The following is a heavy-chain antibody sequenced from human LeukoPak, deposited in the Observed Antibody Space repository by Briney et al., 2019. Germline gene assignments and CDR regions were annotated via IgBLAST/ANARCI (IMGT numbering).Heavy chain of an antibody. J-gene: IGHJ5*02. CDR1: GGSFNGYY. CDR3: ARALNYGSGSYFIDP. Sequence: PSETLSLTCAVYGGSFNGYYWSWIRQPPGEGLERIGEINHSGSTNYNPSLKSRVTISVDTSKNQFSLKLSSVTAADTAVYYCARALNYGSGSYFIDPWGQGTLVTVSS. D-gene: IGHD3-10*01. V-gene: IGHV4-34*01. CDR2: INHSGST.